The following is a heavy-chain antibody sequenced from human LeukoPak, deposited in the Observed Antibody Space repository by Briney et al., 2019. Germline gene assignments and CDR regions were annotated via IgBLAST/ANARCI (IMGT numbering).Heavy chain of an antibody. V-gene: IGHV1-69*04. CDR3: GTTGEYYYDSSGLDY. CDR2: IIPILGIA. J-gene: IGHJ4*02. CDR1: GGTFSSFA. Sequence: SVKVSCKASGGTFSSFAISWVRQAPGQGLEWMGRIIPILGIANYAQKFQGRVTITADKSTSTAYMELSSLRSEDTAVYYCGTTGEYYYDSSGLDYWGQGTLVTVSS. D-gene: IGHD3-22*01.